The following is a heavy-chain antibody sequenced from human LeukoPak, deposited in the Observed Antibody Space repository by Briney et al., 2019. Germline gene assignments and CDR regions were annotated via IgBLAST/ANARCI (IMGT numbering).Heavy chain of an antibody. CDR3: TRGRGYDYVGGIYRVDS. J-gene: IGHJ4*02. D-gene: IGHD3-16*02. V-gene: IGHV3-64*01. CDR2: ITSSGGNT. CDR1: GFIFYSYA. Sequence: GGSLRLSCAASGFIFYSYAMHWVRQAPGRGLEYVSAITSSGGNTYYANSVKGRFTISRDNSKNTLYLQMGSLRADDMAVYYCTRGRGYDYVGGIYRVDSWGQGPLVTVSS.